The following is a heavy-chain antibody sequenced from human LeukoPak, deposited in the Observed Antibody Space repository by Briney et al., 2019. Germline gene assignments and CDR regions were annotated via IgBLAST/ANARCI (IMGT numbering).Heavy chain of an antibody. D-gene: IGHD3-16*01. Sequence: SETLSLTCTVSGGSINGYFWSWIRQPPGKRLEWIGYIYYSGSTNYNPSLKSRVTISLDTSKKQFSLNLTSVTAADTAVYYCARSSMGSYYYYGMDVWGQGTTVTVSS. CDR3: ARSSMGSYYYYGMDV. CDR1: GGSINGYF. V-gene: IGHV4-59*08. CDR2: IYYSGST. J-gene: IGHJ6*02.